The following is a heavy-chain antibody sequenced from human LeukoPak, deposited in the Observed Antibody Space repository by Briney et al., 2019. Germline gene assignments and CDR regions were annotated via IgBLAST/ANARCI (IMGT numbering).Heavy chain of an antibody. CDR3: ARDRVRLPPAFYGMDV. V-gene: IGHV4-30-4*08. CDR2: IYYSGST. J-gene: IGHJ6*02. CDR1: GGSISSGDYY. D-gene: IGHD1-14*01. Sequence: PSETLSLTCTVSGGSISSGDYYWSWIRQPPGKGLEWIGYIYYSGSTYYNPSLKSRVTISVDTSKNQFSLKLSSVTAADTAVYYCARDRVRLPPAFYGMDVWGQGTTVTVSS.